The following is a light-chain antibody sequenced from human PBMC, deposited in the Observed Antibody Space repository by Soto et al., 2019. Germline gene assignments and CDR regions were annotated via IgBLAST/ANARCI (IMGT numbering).Light chain of an antibody. CDR1: QIISSTY. CDR3: QHRSDWPT. V-gene: IGKV3D-20*02. Sequence: DIVLTQSPGTLSLSPGERATLSCRASQIISSTYLGWYQQKPGQAPRLLIYGASSRATGIPDRFSGSGSGTDFTLTISRLEPEDFAVYYCQHRSDWPTFGGGTKVEIK. CDR2: GAS. J-gene: IGKJ4*01.